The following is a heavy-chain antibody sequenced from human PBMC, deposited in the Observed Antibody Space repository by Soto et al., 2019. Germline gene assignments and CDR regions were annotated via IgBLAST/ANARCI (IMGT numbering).Heavy chain of an antibody. CDR2: ISSSGSTI. J-gene: IGHJ6*02. V-gene: IGHV3-11*01. CDR1: GFTSSDHY. CDR3: ASVGGYSDCSDYYYYYGMDV. D-gene: IGHD3-9*01. Sequence: GGSPRVSSASSGFTSSDHYMILIRQDPGKGLEWVSYISSSGSTIYYADSVKGRFTISRDNAKNSLYLQMNSLRAEDTAVYYCASVGGYSDCSDYYYYYGMDVWGQGTTVTVSS.